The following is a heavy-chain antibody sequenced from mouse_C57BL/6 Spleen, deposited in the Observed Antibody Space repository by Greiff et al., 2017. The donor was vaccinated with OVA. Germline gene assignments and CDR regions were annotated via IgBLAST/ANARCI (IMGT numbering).Heavy chain of an antibody. CDR3: ARGGYYGSSYKGDYAMDY. V-gene: IGHV1-69*01. D-gene: IGHD1-1*01. CDR1: GYTFTSYW. J-gene: IGHJ4*01. CDR2: IDPSDSYT. Sequence: VQLQQPGAELVMPGASVKLSCKASGYTFTSYWMHWVKQRPGQGLEWIGEIDPSDSYTNYNQKFKGKSTLTVDKSSSTAYMQLSSLTSEDSAVYYCARGGYYGSSYKGDYAMDYWGQGTSVTVSS.